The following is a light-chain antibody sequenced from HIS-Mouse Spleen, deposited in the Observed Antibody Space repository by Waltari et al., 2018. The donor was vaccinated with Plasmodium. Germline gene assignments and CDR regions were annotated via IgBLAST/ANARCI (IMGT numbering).Light chain of an antibody. CDR2: EDS. V-gene: IGLV3-10*01. CDR3: YSTDSSGNHRV. Sequence: SYELTQPPSVSVSPGQTARITCSGDALQKKYAYWYQQKSGQAPVLVIYEDSKRPSGIPGRFAGSSSWTMATLTISGAQVEDEADYYCYSTDSSGNHRVFGGGTKLTVL. J-gene: IGLJ3*02. CDR1: ALQKKY.